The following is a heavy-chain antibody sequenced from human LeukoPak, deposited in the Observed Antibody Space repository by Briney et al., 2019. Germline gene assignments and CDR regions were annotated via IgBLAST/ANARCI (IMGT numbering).Heavy chain of an antibody. Sequence: SETLSLTCTVSGGSISSYYWSWVRQAPGKGLEWIGEINHSGSTNYNPSLKSRVTISVDTSKNQFSLKLRSVTAADTAVYYCARHYGSGSYYAYWGQGTLVTVSS. CDR1: GGSISSYY. D-gene: IGHD3-10*01. CDR3: ARHYGSGSYYAY. V-gene: IGHV4-34*01. J-gene: IGHJ4*02. CDR2: INHSGST.